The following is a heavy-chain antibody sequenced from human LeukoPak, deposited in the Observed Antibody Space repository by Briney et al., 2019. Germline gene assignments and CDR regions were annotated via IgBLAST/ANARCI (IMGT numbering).Heavy chain of an antibody. D-gene: IGHD3-22*01. CDR3: AKDLGGGMIEVVGIDY. V-gene: IGHV3-30*18. CDR2: ISYDGSNK. CDR1: GFTFSSYG. J-gene: IGHJ4*02. Sequence: GGSLRLSCAASGFTFSSYGMHWVRQAPGKGLEWVAVISYDGSNKYYADSVKGRFTISRDNSKNTLYLQMNSLRAEDTAVYYCAKDLGGGMIEVVGIDYWGQGTLVTVSS.